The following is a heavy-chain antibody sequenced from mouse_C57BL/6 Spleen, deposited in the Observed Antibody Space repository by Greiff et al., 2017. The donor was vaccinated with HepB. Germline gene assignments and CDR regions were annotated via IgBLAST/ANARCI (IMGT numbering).Heavy chain of an antibody. CDR2: ISSGSSTI. Sequence: DVKLVESGGGLVKPGGSLKLSCAASGFTFSDYGMHWVRQAPEKGLEWVAYISSGSSTIYYADTVKGRFTISRDNAKNTLFLQMTSLRSEDTAMYYCARKENYYWYFDVWGTGTTVTVSS. CDR1: GFTFSDYG. CDR3: ARKENYYWYFDV. J-gene: IGHJ1*03. D-gene: IGHD1-1*02. V-gene: IGHV5-17*01.